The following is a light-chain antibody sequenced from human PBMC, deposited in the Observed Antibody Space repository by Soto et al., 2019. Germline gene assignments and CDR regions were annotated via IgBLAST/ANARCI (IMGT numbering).Light chain of an antibody. J-gene: IGKJ1*01. CDR3: LQDYNYPWT. CDR2: AAS. V-gene: IGKV1-6*01. CDR1: QYIRTS. Sequence: AIQMTQSPSSLSASVGDRVTITCRASQYIRTSLGWFQQKPGKAPNLLFYAASSVASGVPSRFSGSGSGTYFTLTISSLEPEDFATYYCLQDYNYPWTFGQGTKVEIK.